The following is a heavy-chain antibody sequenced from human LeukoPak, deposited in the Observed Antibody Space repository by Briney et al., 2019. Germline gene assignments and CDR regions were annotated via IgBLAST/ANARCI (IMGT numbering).Heavy chain of an antibody. V-gene: IGHV1-24*01. Sequence: ASVKVSCKVSGYTLTELSMHWVRQAPGKGLEWMGGFDPEDGETIYAQKFQGRVTMTEDTSTDTAYMELSSLRSEDTAVYYCAKILWFGELWADGVGYWGQGTLVTVSS. CDR3: AKILWFGELWADGVGY. CDR2: FDPEDGET. D-gene: IGHD3-10*01. CDR1: GYTLTELS. J-gene: IGHJ4*02.